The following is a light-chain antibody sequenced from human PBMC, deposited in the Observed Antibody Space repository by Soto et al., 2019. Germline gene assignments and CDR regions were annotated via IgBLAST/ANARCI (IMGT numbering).Light chain of an antibody. CDR1: QSISRY. Sequence: DIQMSQSPSSLSASVGDRVTINCRASQSISRYLSWYQQKPGKAPKLLIYATSSLQSGVPSRFSGSGSGTDFTLTISSLQPEDFATYYCQQSNTSPVFGQGTRLEIK. CDR2: ATS. V-gene: IGKV1-39*01. J-gene: IGKJ5*01. CDR3: QQSNTSPV.